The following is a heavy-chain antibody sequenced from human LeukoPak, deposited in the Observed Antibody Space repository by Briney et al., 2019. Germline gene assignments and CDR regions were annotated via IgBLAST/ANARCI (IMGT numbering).Heavy chain of an antibody. Sequence: PGGSLRLSCTASEFTFTNFAMGWVRQAPGKGLEWVSVISASGENTYYADSVKGRFTISRDNSKNTLSMQMHSLRAEDTAVYFCAKSVVVAGADYFDYWGQGTLVTVSS. D-gene: IGHD6-19*01. J-gene: IGHJ4*02. V-gene: IGHV3-23*01. CDR3: AKSVVVAGADYFDY. CDR1: EFTFTNFA. CDR2: ISASGENT.